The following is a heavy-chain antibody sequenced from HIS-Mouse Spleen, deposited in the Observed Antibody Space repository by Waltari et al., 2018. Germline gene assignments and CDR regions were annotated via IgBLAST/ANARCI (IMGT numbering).Heavy chain of an antibody. Sequence: QVQLVQSGAEVKKPGASVKVSCKASGYTFTGYYIHWVRQAPGQGLEWMGWINPNSGGTNYAQKFQGRVTMTRDTSISTAYMELSRLRSDDTAVYYCARVYSGSYYDYYYYGMDVWGQGTTVTVSS. CDR3: ARVYSGSYYDYYYYGMDV. CDR2: INPNSGGT. CDR1: GYTFTGYY. D-gene: IGHD1-26*01. V-gene: IGHV1-2*02. J-gene: IGHJ6*02.